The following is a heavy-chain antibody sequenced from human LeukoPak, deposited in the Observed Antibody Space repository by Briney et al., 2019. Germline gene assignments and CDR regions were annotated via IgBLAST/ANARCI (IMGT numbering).Heavy chain of an antibody. CDR1: GGTFSSYA. CDR3: ASSPTYGDYVSFDY. CDR2: IIPIFGTA. J-gene: IGHJ4*02. D-gene: IGHD4-17*01. Sequence: SVKVSCKASGGTFSSYAISWVRQAPGQGLEWMGGIIPIFGTANYAQTFQGRVTITADKSTSTAYMELSSLRSEDTAVYYCASSPTYGDYVSFDYWGQGTLVTVSS. V-gene: IGHV1-69*06.